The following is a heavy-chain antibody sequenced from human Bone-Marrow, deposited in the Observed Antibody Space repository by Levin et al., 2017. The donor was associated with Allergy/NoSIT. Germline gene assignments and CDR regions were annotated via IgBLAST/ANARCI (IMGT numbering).Heavy chain of an antibody. Sequence: GGSLRLSCEVSGLTFSTYEMNWVRQAPGKGLEWISYISHSGSSIYYADSVKGRFTISRDNAKNSLYLQMNSLRVEDTAVYYCARDYSSGWYFDYWGQGTLVTVFS. CDR1: GLTFSTYE. CDR2: ISHSGSSI. V-gene: IGHV3-48*03. CDR3: ARDYSSGWYFDY. J-gene: IGHJ4*02. D-gene: IGHD6-19*01.